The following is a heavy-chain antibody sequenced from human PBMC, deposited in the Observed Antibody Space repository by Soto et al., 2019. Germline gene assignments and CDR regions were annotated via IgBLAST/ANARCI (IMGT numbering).Heavy chain of an antibody. D-gene: IGHD3-10*01. J-gene: IGHJ6*02. Sequence: ASLKVSCKVSGYTLTELSMHWVRQAPGKGLEWMGGFDPEDGETIYAQKFQGRVTMTEDTSTDTAYMELSSLRSEDTAVYYCATDSNGRITMVRGVIIYYYGMDVWGQGTTVTVSS. CDR1: GYTLTELS. CDR2: FDPEDGET. CDR3: ATDSNGRITMVRGVIIYYYGMDV. V-gene: IGHV1-24*01.